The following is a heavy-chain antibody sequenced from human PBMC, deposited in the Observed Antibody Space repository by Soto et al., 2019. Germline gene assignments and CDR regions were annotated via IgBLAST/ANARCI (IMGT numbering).Heavy chain of an antibody. CDR2: INGGSGKT. V-gene: IGHV1-3*01. D-gene: IGHD1-26*01. CDR3: ARYSGNYQDAFDI. CDR1: GFTFTLYS. J-gene: IGHJ3*02. Sequence: QVHLVQSGADVKKPGASVKVSCRASGFTFTLYSMHWVRQAPGQRLEWMGWINGGSGKTKYSQKFQGRVTIARDTSASTAYMEVSSLRSEDTAVYYCARYSGNYQDAFDIWGQGTMVTVSS.